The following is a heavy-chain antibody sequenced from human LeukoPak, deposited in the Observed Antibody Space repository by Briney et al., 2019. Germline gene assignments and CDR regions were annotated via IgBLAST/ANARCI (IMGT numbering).Heavy chain of an antibody. CDR3: VRQGDIWSVYNLDLFDP. CDR2: INHSGST. CDR1: GGSFSGYY. D-gene: IGHD1-20*01. J-gene: IGHJ5*02. Sequence: SETLSLTCSVYGGSFSGYYWSWIRQPPGKGLEWIGEINHSGSTNYNPSLKSRVTISADTLKNQIYLRLTSVTAADTAVYYCVRQGDIWSVYNLDLFDPWGEGTLVTVSS. V-gene: IGHV4-34*01.